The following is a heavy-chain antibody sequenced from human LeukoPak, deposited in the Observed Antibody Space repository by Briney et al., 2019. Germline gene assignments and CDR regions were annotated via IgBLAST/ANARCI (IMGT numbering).Heavy chain of an antibody. CDR3: AKDRITMVRGVSGFDP. D-gene: IGHD3-10*01. J-gene: IGHJ5*02. V-gene: IGHV4-4*02. CDR2: IYHSGST. CDR1: GGSISSSNW. Sequence: SGTLSLTCAVSGGSISSSNWWSWVRQPPGKGLEWIGEIYHSGSTNYNPSLKSRVTVSVDKSKNQFSLKLSSVTAADTAVYYCAKDRITMVRGVSGFDPWGQGTLVTVSS.